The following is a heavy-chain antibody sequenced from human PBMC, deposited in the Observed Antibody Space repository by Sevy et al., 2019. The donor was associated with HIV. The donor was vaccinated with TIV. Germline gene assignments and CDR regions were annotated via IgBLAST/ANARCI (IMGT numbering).Heavy chain of an antibody. D-gene: IGHD3-16*02. Sequence: GGSLRLSCAASGFSFSRSPMHWVRQAPGKGLEWVAVMSYNGNKKYNGDSVKGRFTISRDDAKNTLCLQMNSLRGEDTAVYYCAGECVLIGGAIVSYGMDVWGQGTTVTVSS. V-gene: IGHV3-30*04. CDR1: GFSFSRSP. CDR3: AGECVLIGGAIVSYGMDV. CDR2: MSYNGNKK. J-gene: IGHJ6*02.